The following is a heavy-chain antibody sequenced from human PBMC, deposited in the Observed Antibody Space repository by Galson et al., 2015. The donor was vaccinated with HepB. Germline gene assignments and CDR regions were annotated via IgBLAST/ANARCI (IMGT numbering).Heavy chain of an antibody. CDR3: ASSSNSQSGLYYYYYMDV. J-gene: IGHJ6*03. V-gene: IGHV3-21*01. D-gene: IGHD3/OR15-3a*01. CDR1: GFTFSSYS. CDR2: ISSSSSYI. Sequence: SLRLSCAASGFTFSSYSMNWVRQAPGKGLEWVSSISSSSSYIYYADSVKGRFTISRDNAKNSLYLQMNSLRAEDTAVYYCASSSNSQSGLYYYYYMDVWGKGTTVTVSS.